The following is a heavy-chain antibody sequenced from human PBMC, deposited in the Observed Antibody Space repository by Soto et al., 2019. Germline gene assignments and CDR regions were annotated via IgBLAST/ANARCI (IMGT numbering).Heavy chain of an antibody. CDR1: GFSLSSSGVG. CDR3: AHRPWGGGVTFDY. CDR2: IRWTDDK. V-gene: IGHV2-5*01. D-gene: IGHD3-16*01. J-gene: IGHJ4*02. Sequence: QITLKESGPTLVKPTQTLTLTCTFSGFSLSSSGVGVGWIRQPPGKALEWLALIRWTDDKYYSPYLKRRLTITKDTSKNQVVLKMTHMDPVDTATYFCAHRPWGGGVTFDYWGQGILVTVSS.